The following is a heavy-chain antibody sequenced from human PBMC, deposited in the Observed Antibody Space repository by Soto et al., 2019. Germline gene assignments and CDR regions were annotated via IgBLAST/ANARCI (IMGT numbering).Heavy chain of an antibody. Sequence: PGGSLRLSCAASGFIFSSYSMNWVRQAPGKGLGWVSYISSSSSTIYYAGSVKGRFTISRDNAKNSLYLQMNSLRAEDTAVYYCARYDQLRGRAPDYWGQGTLVTVSS. CDR3: ARYDQLRGRAPDY. V-gene: IGHV3-48*04. J-gene: IGHJ4*02. CDR1: GFIFSSYS. D-gene: IGHD2-2*01. CDR2: ISSSSSTI.